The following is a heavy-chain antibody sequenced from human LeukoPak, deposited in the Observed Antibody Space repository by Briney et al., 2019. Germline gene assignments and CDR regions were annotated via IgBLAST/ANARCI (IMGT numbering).Heavy chain of an antibody. CDR3: AKDWAPYCGGDCYFNY. V-gene: IGHV3-30*18. CDR2: ISYNVSNK. D-gene: IGHD2-21*02. Sequence: GGSLRLSCAASGFIFNNYGIHWVRQAPCKVLEWVAVISYNVSNKNYADSVKGRFTISRDSSKNTVYLQMNSLRVEDTAVYYCAKDWAPYCGGDCYFNYWGQGTLVTVSS. J-gene: IGHJ4*02. CDR1: GFIFNNYG.